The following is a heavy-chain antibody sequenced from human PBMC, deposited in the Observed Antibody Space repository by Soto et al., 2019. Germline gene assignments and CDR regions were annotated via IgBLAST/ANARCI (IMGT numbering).Heavy chain of an antibody. V-gene: IGHV4-61*01. CDR3: ARGYSTVTTYWFDP. CDR2: IYYSGST. D-gene: IGHD4-17*01. CDR1: GGSVSSGSYY. Sequence: SETLSLTCTVSGGSVSSGSYYWSWIRQPPGKGLEWIGYIYYSGSTNYNPSLKSRVTISVDTYKNQFSLKLSSVTAADTAVYYCARGYSTVTTYWFDPWGQGTLVTVSS. J-gene: IGHJ5*02.